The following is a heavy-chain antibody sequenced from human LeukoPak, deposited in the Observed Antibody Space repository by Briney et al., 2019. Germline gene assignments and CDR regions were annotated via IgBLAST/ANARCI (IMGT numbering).Heavy chain of an antibody. CDR1: GFTFGSSP. CDR3: ARGTSGLLDY. J-gene: IGHJ4*02. D-gene: IGHD1-7*01. CDR2: ISANGGST. V-gene: IGHV3-64*01. Sequence: GGSLRLSCAASGFTFGSSPMYWVRQAPGKGLEYVSGISANGGSTDYGNSVKGRFTISRDSSKNTLYLQMGSLRGEDMAVYYCARGTSGLLDYWGQGTLVTVSS.